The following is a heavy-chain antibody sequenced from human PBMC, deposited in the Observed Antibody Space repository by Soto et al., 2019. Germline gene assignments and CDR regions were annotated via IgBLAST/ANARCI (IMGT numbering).Heavy chain of an antibody. CDR3: TRDGPLGGRYFDY. CDR1: GLTVSRNY. J-gene: IGHJ4*02. D-gene: IGHD1-26*01. V-gene: IGHV3-66*01. Sequence: GGSLRLSCAASGLTVSRNYMSWVRQAPGKGLEWVSVIYNDGTTYYADSVKGRFTISRDNSKNTLYLQMKNLRAEDTALYYCTRDGPLGGRYFDYWGQGTLVTVS. CDR2: IYNDGTT.